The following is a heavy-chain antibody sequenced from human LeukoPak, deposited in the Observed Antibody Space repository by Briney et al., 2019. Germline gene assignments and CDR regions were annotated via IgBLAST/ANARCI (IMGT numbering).Heavy chain of an antibody. D-gene: IGHD6-13*01. J-gene: IGHJ4*02. V-gene: IGHV3-30*04. CDR3: ASQQSWDTREY. CDR1: GFTFSSYA. Sequence: PGGSLRLSCAASGFTFSSYAMHWVRQAPGKGLEWVAVISYDGSNKYYADSVKGRFTISRDNSKNTLYLQMNSLRAEDTAVYYCASQQSWDTREYWGQGTLVTVSS. CDR2: ISYDGSNK.